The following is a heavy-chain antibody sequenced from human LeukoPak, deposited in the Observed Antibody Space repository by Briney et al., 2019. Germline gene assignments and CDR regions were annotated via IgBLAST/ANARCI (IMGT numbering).Heavy chain of an antibody. V-gene: IGHV1-24*01. J-gene: IGHJ4*02. Sequence: GASVKVSCKVSGYTLSELSMHWVRQAPGKGLEWMGGVDPEDGETIYAQKFQGRVTMTRDMSTSTVYMELSSLRSEDTAVYYCATGDTAMVYFDYWGQGTLVTVSS. CDR1: GYTLSELS. D-gene: IGHD5-18*01. CDR2: VDPEDGET. CDR3: ATGDTAMVYFDY.